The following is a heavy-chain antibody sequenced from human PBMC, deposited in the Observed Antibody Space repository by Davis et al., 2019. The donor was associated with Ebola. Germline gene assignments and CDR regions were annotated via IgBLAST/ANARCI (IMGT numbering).Heavy chain of an antibody. D-gene: IGHD5-18*01. CDR1: GGSVSSGSYY. J-gene: IGHJ6*02. V-gene: IGHV4-61*01. CDR2: IYYSGST. Sequence: MPSETLSLTCTVSGGSVSSGSYYWSWIRQPPGKGLEWIGYIYYSGSTNYNPSLKSRVTISVDTSKNQFSLKLSSVTAADTAVYYCARDGGYSYGYNYYYYGMDVWGQGTTVTVSS. CDR3: ARDGGYSYGYNYYYYGMDV.